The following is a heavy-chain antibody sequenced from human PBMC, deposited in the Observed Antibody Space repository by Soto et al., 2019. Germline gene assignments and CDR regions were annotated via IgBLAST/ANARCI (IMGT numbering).Heavy chain of an antibody. CDR3: AAVRNYDILTGYSNFDY. J-gene: IGHJ4*02. Sequence: GASVKVSCKASGYTFTSYGISWVRQAPGQGLEWMGWISAYNGNTNYAQKLQGRVTMTTDTSTSTAYMELRSLRSDDTAVYYCAAVRNYDILTGYSNFDYWGQGTLVTVSS. V-gene: IGHV1-18*01. CDR2: ISAYNGNT. CDR1: GYTFTSYG. D-gene: IGHD3-9*01.